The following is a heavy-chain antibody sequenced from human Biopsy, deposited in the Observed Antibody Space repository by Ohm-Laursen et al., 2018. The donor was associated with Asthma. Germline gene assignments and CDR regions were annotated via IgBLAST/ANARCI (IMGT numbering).Heavy chain of an antibody. V-gene: IGHV4-39*01. CDR2: THYSGST. Sequence: GTLSLTCTVSGASIRGSGSYWAWIRQAPGKGPEWIGTTHYSGSTFYKPSLRSRVPMSLDTSTNQFSLRLRSVTATDTAVYYCASPVNRAFGGYEWAAVFDSWGQGILVTVSS. J-gene: IGHJ5*01. CDR3: ASPVNRAFGGYEWAAVFDS. CDR1: GASIRGSGSY. D-gene: IGHD5-12*01.